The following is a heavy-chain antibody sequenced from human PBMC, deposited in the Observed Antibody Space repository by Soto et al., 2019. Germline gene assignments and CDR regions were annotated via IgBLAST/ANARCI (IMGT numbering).Heavy chain of an antibody. CDR1: GFTFSRYS. CDR3: ARIVPAAIKAFDI. Sequence: GGSLRLSCAASGFTFSRYSMNWVRQAPGKGLEWVSYISSSSSTINYPDSVKSRFTISRDNAKNSLYLQMNSLRAEDTALYYCARIVPAAIKAFDIWGQGTMVTVSS. D-gene: IGHD2-2*02. CDR2: ISSSSSTI. J-gene: IGHJ3*02. V-gene: IGHV3-48*01.